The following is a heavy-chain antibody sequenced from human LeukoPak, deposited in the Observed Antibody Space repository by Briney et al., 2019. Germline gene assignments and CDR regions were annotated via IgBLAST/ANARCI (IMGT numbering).Heavy chain of an antibody. CDR1: GFTFSSYA. D-gene: IGHD3-9*01. CDR2: ISGSGGST. V-gene: IGHV3-23*01. CDR3: AKVLRYFDWSPYYFDY. Sequence: GGSLRLSCAASGFTFSSYAMSWVRQAPGKGLEWVSAISGSGGSTYCADSVKGRFTISRDNSKNTLYLQMNSLRAEDTAVYYCAKVLRYFDWSPYYFDYWGQGTLVTVSS. J-gene: IGHJ4*02.